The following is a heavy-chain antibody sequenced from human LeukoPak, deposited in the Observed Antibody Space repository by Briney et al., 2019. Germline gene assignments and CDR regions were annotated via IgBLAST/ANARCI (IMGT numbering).Heavy chain of an antibody. V-gene: IGHV4-31*03. D-gene: IGHD3-10*01. CDR2: IYYSGST. CDR3: ASYGSGPRYYFDY. Sequence: SETLSLTCTVSGGSISSGGYYWSWIRQHPGKGPEWIGYIYYSGSTYYNPSFKSRVTISVDTSKNQFSLKLSSVTAADTAVYYCASYGSGPRYYFDYWGQGTLVTVSS. J-gene: IGHJ4*02. CDR1: GGSISSGGYY.